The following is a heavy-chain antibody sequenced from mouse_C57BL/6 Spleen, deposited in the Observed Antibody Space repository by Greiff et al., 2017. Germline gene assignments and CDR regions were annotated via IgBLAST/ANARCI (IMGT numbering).Heavy chain of an antibody. J-gene: IGHJ1*03. CDR2: IYPGSGST. Sequence: QVQLKQPGAELVKPGASVKMSCKASGYTFTSYWITWVKQRPGQGLEWIGDIYPGSGSTNYNEKFKSKATLTVDTSSSTAYMQLSSLTSEDSAVYYCARGGNYVWYFDVWGTGTTVTVSS. CDR1: GYTFTSYW. CDR3: ARGGNYVWYFDV. V-gene: IGHV1-55*01. D-gene: IGHD2-1*01.